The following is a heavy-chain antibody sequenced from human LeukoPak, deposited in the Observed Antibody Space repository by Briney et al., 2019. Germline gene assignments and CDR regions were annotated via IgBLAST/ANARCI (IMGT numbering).Heavy chain of an antibody. J-gene: IGHJ3*02. CDR1: GFTFDDYA. CDR2: ISWDGGST. CDR3: ARDISGWYGSFAFEN. Sequence: PGGSLRLSCAASGFTFDDYAMHWVRQAPGKGLEWVSLISWDGGSTYYADSVKGRFTISRDNSKNTLYLQMNSLRAEDSAVYYCARDISGWYGSFAFENWGQGTSVTVCS. V-gene: IGHV3-43D*03. D-gene: IGHD6-19*01.